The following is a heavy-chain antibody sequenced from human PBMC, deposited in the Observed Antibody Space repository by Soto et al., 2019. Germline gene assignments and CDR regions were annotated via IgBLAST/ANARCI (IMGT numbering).Heavy chain of an antibody. CDR1: GGTFSSYA. CDR3: ARGSDTAMVTVWFDP. CDR2: IIPIFGTA. V-gene: IGHV1-69*13. J-gene: IGHJ5*02. D-gene: IGHD5-18*01. Sequence: RASVKVSCKASGGTFSSYAISWVRQAPGQGLEWMGGIIPIFGTANYAQKFQGRVTITADESTSTAYMELSSLRSEDTAVYYCARGSDTAMVTVWFDPWGQGTLVTVSS.